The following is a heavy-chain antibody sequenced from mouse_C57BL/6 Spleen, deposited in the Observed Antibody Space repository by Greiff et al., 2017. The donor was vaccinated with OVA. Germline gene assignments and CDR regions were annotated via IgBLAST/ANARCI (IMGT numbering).Heavy chain of an antibody. Sequence: EVQLVESGGGLVKPGGSLKLSCAASGFTFSSYAMSWVRQTPEKRLEWVATISDGGSYTYYPDNVKGRFTISRDNAKNNLYLQMSHLKSEDTAMYYCARVGDDYAMDYWGQGTSVTVSS. CDR1: GFTFSSYA. CDR2: ISDGGSYT. V-gene: IGHV5-4*01. D-gene: IGHD1-1*02. CDR3: ARVGDDYAMDY. J-gene: IGHJ4*01.